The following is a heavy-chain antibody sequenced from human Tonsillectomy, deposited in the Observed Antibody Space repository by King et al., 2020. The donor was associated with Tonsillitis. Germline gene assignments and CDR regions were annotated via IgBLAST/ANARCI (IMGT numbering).Heavy chain of an antibody. V-gene: IGHV3-30*03. D-gene: IGHD3-3*01. CDR2: ISYDGNDK. J-gene: IGHJ4*02. CDR1: GFSLMDYG. CDR3: TRFDY. Sequence: VQLVESGGGVAQPGRSLRLSCAASGFSLMDYGIHWVRQAPGKGLEWVALISYDGNDKYYADSVKGRFTVSRDIPKNTVYLQMNSLRVDDTAVYSCTRFDYWGQGTLVTVSS.